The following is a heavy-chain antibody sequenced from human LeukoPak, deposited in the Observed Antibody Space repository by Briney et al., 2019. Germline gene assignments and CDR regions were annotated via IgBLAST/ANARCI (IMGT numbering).Heavy chain of an antibody. V-gene: IGHV3-74*01. CDR2: INSDGTST. CDR1: GFTFSSYW. CDR3: AKRADYGGNSYDY. J-gene: IGHJ4*02. Sequence: PGGSLRLSCTASGFTFSSYWMHWVRQAPGKGLVWVSRINSDGTSTSYADSVKGRFTISRDNAKNTLYLQVNSLRAEDTALYYCAKRADYGGNSYDYWGQGTLVTVSS. D-gene: IGHD4-23*01.